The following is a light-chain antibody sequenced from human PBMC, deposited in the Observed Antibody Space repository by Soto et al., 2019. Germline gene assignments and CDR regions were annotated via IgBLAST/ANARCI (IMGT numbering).Light chain of an antibody. CDR3: QQYAYWPET. J-gene: IGKJ1*01. Sequence: DIVMTQSPATLSLAPGERVTFSCRASQGVSRKLAWYQHKPGQAPRLLISGASTGATGIPARFSGSGSGTNFTLAISSLQSEDFAVYYCQQYAYWPETFGQGTKVDIK. CDR1: QGVSRK. CDR2: GAS. V-gene: IGKV3-15*01.